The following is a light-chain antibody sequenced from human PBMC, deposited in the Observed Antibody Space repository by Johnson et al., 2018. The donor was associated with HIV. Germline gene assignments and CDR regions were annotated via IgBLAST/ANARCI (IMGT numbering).Light chain of an antibody. CDR2: ENN. CDR3: GTWDSSLSAGGV. CDR1: SSKIGNNY. V-gene: IGLV1-51*02. J-gene: IGLJ1*01. Sequence: QSVLTQAPSVSAAPGQKVTISCSGSSSKIGNNYVSWYQQLPGTAPKLLIYENNKRPSGIPDRFSGSKSGTSANLDITGLQTGDEADYYCGTWDSSLSAGGVFGTGTKVTVL.